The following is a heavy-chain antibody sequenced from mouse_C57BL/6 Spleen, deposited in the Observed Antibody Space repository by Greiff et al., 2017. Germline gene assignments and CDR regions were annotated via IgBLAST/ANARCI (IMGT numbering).Heavy chain of an antibody. J-gene: IGHJ4*01. V-gene: IGHV1-55*01. CDR3: ARDSSGYPHYCAMDD. CDR1: GYTFTSYW. Sequence: QVQLQQPGAELVKPGASVKMSCKASGYTFTSYWITWVKQRPGQGLEWIGDIYPGSGSTNYNEKFKSKATLTVDTSSSTAYMQLSSLTSEDSAVYYCARDSSGYPHYCAMDDWGKGTSVTVSS. CDR2: IYPGSGST. D-gene: IGHD3-2*02.